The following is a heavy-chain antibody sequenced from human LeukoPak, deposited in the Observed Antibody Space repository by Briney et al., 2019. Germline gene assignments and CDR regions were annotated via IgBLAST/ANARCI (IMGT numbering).Heavy chain of an antibody. D-gene: IGHD6-13*01. J-gene: IGHJ6*03. CDR1: GGSISSSSYY. CDR2: VYYSGST. Sequence: PWETLSLTCTVSGGSISSSSYYWGWIRQPPGKGLEWIGSVYYSGSTYYNPSLKSRVTRSVDTSKNQFSLKLSSVTAADTAVYYCARYSSSWYDYMDVWGKGTTVTVSS. V-gene: IGHV4-39*01. CDR3: ARYSSSWYDYMDV.